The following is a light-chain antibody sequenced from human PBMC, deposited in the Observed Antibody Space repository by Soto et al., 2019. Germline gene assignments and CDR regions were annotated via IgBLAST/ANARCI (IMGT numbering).Light chain of an antibody. Sequence: QLVLTQSPSASASLGASVKLTCTLSSGHSSYAIAWHQQQPEKGPRYLMKLNSDCSHSKGDGIPDRFSGFSSGAERYLTISSLQSEDEADYYCQTWGTGIHWVFGGGTKLTVL. J-gene: IGLJ3*02. V-gene: IGLV4-69*01. CDR3: QTWGTGIHWV. CDR2: LNSDCSH. CDR1: SGHSSYA.